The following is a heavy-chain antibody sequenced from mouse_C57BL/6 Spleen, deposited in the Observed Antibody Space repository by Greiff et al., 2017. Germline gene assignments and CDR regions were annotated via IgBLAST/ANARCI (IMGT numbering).Heavy chain of an antibody. CDR1: GYTFTDYE. D-gene: IGHD1-1*01. CDR3: TRIGHGSSSWYFDV. V-gene: IGHV1-15*01. CDR2: IDPETGGT. J-gene: IGHJ1*03. Sequence: QVQLQQSGAELVRPGASVTLSCKASGYTFTDYEMHWVKQTPVHGLEWIGAIDPETGGTAYNQKFKGKAILTADKSSSTAYMELRSLTSADSAVYYGTRIGHGSSSWYFDVWGTGTTVTVSS.